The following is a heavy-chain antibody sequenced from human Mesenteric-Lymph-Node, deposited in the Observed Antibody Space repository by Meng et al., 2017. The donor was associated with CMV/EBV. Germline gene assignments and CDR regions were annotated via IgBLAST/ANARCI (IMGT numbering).Heavy chain of an antibody. V-gene: IGHV5-51*01. CDR1: VYIFTSYW. Sequence: KVSCKGSVYIFTSYWIGWVRQMPGKGLEWMGIIYPGDSVTRYSPSFQGQVTISADKSISTAYLQWSSQTASDTAMYYCARSRRYGSGSLFYYYYGMDVWGQGTTVTVSS. J-gene: IGHJ6*02. CDR3: ARSRRYGSGSLFYYYYGMDV. CDR2: IYPGDSVT. D-gene: IGHD3-10*01.